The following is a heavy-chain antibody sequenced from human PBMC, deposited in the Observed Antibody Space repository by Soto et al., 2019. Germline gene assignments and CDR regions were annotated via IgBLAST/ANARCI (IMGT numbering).Heavy chain of an antibody. Sequence: PSETLSLTCTVSGGSISSYYWSWIRQPPGKGLEWIGYIYYSGSTSYNPSLKSRVTISVDTSKNQFSLKLSSVTAADTAVYYCARVDDYYDSSGYYLSWFDPWGQGTLVTVSS. D-gene: IGHD3-22*01. CDR2: IYYSGST. CDR3: ARVDDYYDSSGYYLSWFDP. J-gene: IGHJ5*02. V-gene: IGHV4-59*01. CDR1: GGSISSYY.